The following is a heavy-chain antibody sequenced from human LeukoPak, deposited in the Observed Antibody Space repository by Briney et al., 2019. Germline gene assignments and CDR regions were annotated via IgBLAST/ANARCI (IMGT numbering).Heavy chain of an antibody. CDR3: ARDYLDWYFDL. CDR1: GFRFSDYY. Sequence: PGGSLRLSCEASGFRFSDYYMTWIRQAPGMGLEWISYIVSSGDTTYYADSVKGRFTISRDNSKNTLYLQMTSLRAEDTAVYYCARDYLDWYFDLWGRGTLVTVSS. J-gene: IGHJ2*01. CDR2: IVSSGDTT. V-gene: IGHV3-11*04.